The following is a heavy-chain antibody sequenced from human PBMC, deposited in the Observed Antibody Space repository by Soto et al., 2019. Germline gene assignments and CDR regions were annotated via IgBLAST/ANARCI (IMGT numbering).Heavy chain of an antibody. V-gene: IGHV4-39*01. CDR2: IYYSGST. J-gene: IGHJ4*02. CDR1: GGSISSSSYY. CDR3: ARGRRKNEYSSSWPYYFDY. Sequence: SETLSLTCTVSGGSISSSSYYWGWIRQPPGKGLEWIGSIYYSGSTYYNPSLKSRVTISVDTSKNQFSLKLSSVTAADTAVYYCARGRRKNEYSSSWPYYFDYWGQGTLVTVSS. D-gene: IGHD6-13*01.